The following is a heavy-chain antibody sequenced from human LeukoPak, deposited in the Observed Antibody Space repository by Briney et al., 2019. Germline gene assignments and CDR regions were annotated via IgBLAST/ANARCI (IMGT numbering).Heavy chain of an antibody. CDR2: IHLSGTPT. CDR3: ARDRGYTRTNTGGYPVFDL. CDR1: GFTFSSYD. V-gene: IGHV3-48*04. Sequence: GGSLRLSCAASGFTFSSYDMNWVRQAPGKGLEWVSYIHLSGTPTHYADPVKGRFSISRDNVKNSLYLQMDNLRAEDTAVYYCARDRGYTRTNTGGYPVFDLWGQGTLVTVSS. J-gene: IGHJ4*02. D-gene: IGHD2-8*02.